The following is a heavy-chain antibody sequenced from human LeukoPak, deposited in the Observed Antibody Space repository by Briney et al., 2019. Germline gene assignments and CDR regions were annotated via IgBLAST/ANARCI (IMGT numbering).Heavy chain of an antibody. D-gene: IGHD3-3*01. Sequence: GRSLRLSCAASGFTFDDYAMHWVRQAPGKGLEWVSGISWYSGSIGYTDSVKGRFTISRDNAKNSLYLQMNSLRAEDTALYYCAKGLRITIFGVVHYGMDVWGQGTTVTVS. CDR3: AKGLRITIFGVVHYGMDV. J-gene: IGHJ6*02. CDR1: GFTFDDYA. CDR2: ISWYSGSI. V-gene: IGHV3-9*01.